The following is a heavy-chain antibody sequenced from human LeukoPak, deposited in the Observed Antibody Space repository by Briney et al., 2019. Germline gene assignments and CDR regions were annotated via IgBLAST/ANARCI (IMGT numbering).Heavy chain of an antibody. CDR1: GGSISSYY. CDR3: ARDSRRGIDY. D-gene: IGHD1-26*01. Sequence: NPSETLSLTCTVSGGSISSYYWSWIRQPPGKGLEWIGYIYYSGSTNYNPSLKSRVTISVDTSKNQFSLKLSSVTAADTAVYYCARDSRRGIDYWGQGTLVTVSS. J-gene: IGHJ4*02. CDR2: IYYSGST. V-gene: IGHV4-59*01.